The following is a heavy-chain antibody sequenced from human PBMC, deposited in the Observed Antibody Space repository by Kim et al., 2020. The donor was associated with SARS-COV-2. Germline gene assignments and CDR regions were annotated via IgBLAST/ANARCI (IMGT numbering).Heavy chain of an antibody. Sequence: EWVGSIYYSGSTYSTPSLKSRVTISVDTSKNQFSLKLSSVPAADTAVYYCARTLSVLRYFDWLLGSIDYWGQGTLVTVSS. D-gene: IGHD3-9*01. CDR3: ARTLSVLRYFDWLLGSIDY. J-gene: IGHJ4*02. V-gene: IGHV4-39*01. CDR2: IYYSGST.